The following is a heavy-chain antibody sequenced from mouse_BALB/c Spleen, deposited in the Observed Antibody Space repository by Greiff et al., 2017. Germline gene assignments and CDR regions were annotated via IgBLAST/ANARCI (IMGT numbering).Heavy chain of an antibody. CDR1: GYSITSDYA. CDR3: ARGNYGSLLFDD. D-gene: IGHD1-1*01. J-gene: IGHJ2*01. Sequence: EVHLVESGPGLVKPSQSLSLTCTVTGYSITSDYAWNWIRQFPGNKLEWMGYISYSGSTSYNPSLKSRISITRDTSKNQFFLQLNSVTTEDTATYYCARGNYGSLLFDDWGQGTTLTVSS. CDR2: ISYSGST. V-gene: IGHV3-2*02.